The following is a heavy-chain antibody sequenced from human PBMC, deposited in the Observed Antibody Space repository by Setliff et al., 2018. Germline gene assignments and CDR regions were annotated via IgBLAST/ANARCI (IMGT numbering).Heavy chain of an antibody. CDR2: MYASGTT. D-gene: IGHD6-6*01. V-gene: IGHV4-4*08. CDR1: GGSISSHF. J-gene: IGHJ5*02. CDR3: ARSIAAPNWFDP. Sequence: SSETLSLTCTVSGGSISSHFWSWIRQSPGKGLEWIGYMYASGTTDYNPSLKSRVTISVDTSKNQFSLKLSSVTAADTAVHYCARSIAAPNWFDPWGQGTLVTVSS.